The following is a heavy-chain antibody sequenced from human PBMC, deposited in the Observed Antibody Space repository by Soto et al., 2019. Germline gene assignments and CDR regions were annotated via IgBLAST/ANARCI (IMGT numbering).Heavy chain of an antibody. D-gene: IGHD2-2*01. CDR1: GFIFKDYA. Sequence: EVQLLESGGGLIQPGGSLRISCEASGFIFKDYAMTWVRQAPGTGLEWVSSISGSGSSTFYAESVKGRFTISRDNSKNTLYLQMNSLRIDDTAVYYCAKSKGGTSTGPEGWGQGPLVTVSS. J-gene: IGHJ1*01. CDR2: ISGSGSST. CDR3: AKSKGGTSTGPEG. V-gene: IGHV3-23*01.